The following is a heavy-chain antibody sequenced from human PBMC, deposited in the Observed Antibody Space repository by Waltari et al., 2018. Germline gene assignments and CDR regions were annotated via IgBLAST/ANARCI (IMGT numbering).Heavy chain of an antibody. CDR3: ARGGQWLVWGFDY. Sequence: QVQLVESGGGVVQPGRSLRLSCAASGFTFSSYAMHWVRQAPGKGMEWVAVISYGGSSKYYADAVKGRFTISRGNSKNTLYLQMNSLRAEDTAVYYCARGGQWLVWGFDYWGQGTLVTVSS. CDR1: GFTFSSYA. V-gene: IGHV3-30*04. CDR2: ISYGGSSK. J-gene: IGHJ4*02. D-gene: IGHD6-19*01.